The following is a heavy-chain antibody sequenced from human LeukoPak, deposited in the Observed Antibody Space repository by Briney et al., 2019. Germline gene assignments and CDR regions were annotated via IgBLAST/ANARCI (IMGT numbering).Heavy chain of an antibody. D-gene: IGHD6-19*01. Sequence: GASVKVSCKVSGYTLTELSMHWVRQAPGKGLEWMGGFDPEDGETIYAQKFQGRVTMTEDTSTDTAYMELSSLRSEDTAVYYCATRPSIAVALDAFDIWGQGTMVTVSS. V-gene: IGHV1-24*01. CDR3: ATRPSIAVALDAFDI. J-gene: IGHJ3*02. CDR1: GYTLTELS. CDR2: FDPEDGET.